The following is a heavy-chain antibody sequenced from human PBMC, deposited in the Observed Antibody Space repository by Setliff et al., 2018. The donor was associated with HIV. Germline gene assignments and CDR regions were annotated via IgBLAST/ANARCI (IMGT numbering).Heavy chain of an antibody. D-gene: IGHD5-18*01. J-gene: IGHJ4*02. V-gene: IGHV3-23*01. CDR1: GFTFNNYA. CDR3: AKDNTWIPNGFDY. Sequence: LRLSCAASGFTFNNYAMSWVRQAPGKGLEWVSALSTSGDSTYYADSVKGRFTISRDNSKNTLYLQMNSLRAEDTAVYYCAKDNTWIPNGFDYWGQGTLVTVSS. CDR2: LSTSGDST.